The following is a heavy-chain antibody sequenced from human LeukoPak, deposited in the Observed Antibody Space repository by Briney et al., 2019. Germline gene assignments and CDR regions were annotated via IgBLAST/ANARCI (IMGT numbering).Heavy chain of an antibody. D-gene: IGHD3-3*01. CDR1: GFTVSRNY. CDR2: LPSTGNT. Sequence: PGGSLRLSCAASGFTVSRNYMNWVRQAPGKGLEWVSLLPSTGNTSYADSVKGRFTISRHNSKNTLYLQVNSLRPEDTAMYHCARWRPIDAFDIWGQGTMVIVSS. V-gene: IGHV3-53*04. J-gene: IGHJ3*02. CDR3: ARWRPIDAFDI.